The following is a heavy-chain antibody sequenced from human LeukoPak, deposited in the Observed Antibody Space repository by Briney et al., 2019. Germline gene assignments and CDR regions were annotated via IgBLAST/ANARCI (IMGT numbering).Heavy chain of an antibody. CDR2: IYYSGST. CDR1: GGSISSSSYY. D-gene: IGHD1-26*01. V-gene: IGHV4-39*07. J-gene: IGHJ4*02. CDR3: ARDTRSEPFDY. Sequence: SETLSLTCTVSGGSISSSSYYWGWIRQPPGKGLEWIGSIYYSGSTYYNPSLKSRVTISVDTSKNQFSLKLSSVTAADTAVYYCARDTRSEPFDYWGQGTLVTVSS.